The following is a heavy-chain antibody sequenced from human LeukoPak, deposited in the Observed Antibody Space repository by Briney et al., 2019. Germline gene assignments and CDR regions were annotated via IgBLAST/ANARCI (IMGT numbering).Heavy chain of an antibody. J-gene: IGHJ6*02. V-gene: IGHV1-2*02. CDR3: AYGGSAAQFNYNYYLMDV. D-gene: IGHD6-6*01. CDR2: INPNSGGT. CDR1: GYTFTTSF. Sequence: ASVMVSCKASGYTFTTSFMYWVRQAPGQGLEWMGWINPNSGGTNYAQKFQGRVTMTRDTSISTAYMELTRLRSDDTAVYYCAYGGSAAQFNYNYYLMDVWGPGTTVTVSS.